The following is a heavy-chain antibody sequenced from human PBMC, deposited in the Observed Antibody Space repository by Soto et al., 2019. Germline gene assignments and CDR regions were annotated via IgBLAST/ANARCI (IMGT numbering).Heavy chain of an antibody. J-gene: IGHJ6*02. Sequence: QVQLVQSGAGVKKPGSSVKVSCKASGGTFSRYSITWVRQAPGHGLEWIGRIIPIFGIASYAQKFQGRVTITADECTSTAYMELSSLRSDDTAVYYCAREDRDRETGLVPAAIDGMDVWGQGTMVTVSS. CDR1: GGTFSRYS. V-gene: IGHV1-69*15. CDR3: AREDRDRETGLVPAAIDGMDV. D-gene: IGHD2-2*01. CDR2: IIPIFGIA.